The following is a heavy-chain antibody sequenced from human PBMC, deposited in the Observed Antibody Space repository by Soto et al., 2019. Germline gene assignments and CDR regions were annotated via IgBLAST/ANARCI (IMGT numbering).Heavy chain of an antibody. CDR1: GYTFTSYG. Sequence: ASVKVSCKASGYTFTSYGISWVRQAPGQGLEWMGWISAYNGNTNYAQKLQGRVTMTTDTSTSTAYMELRSLRSDDTAVYYCARDAVVVPPAIWEYYYYGMDVWGQGTTVTVSS. D-gene: IGHD2-2*01. CDR3: ARDAVVVPPAIWEYYYYGMDV. J-gene: IGHJ6*02. V-gene: IGHV1-18*01. CDR2: ISAYNGNT.